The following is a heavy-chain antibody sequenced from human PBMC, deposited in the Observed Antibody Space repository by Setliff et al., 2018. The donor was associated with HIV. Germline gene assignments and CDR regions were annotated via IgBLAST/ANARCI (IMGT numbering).Heavy chain of an antibody. CDR2: INGGTTT. V-gene: IGHV3-66*02. CDR1: GITVSGIY. D-gene: IGHD6-19*01. Sequence: GALRLSCVASGITVSGIYMTWVRQAPGKGLEWVSVINGGTTTYYADSVKGRFTISRDNAKNTLYLQMNSLRVEDTAMYYCARGGSSGWYWAWGQGTLVTVSS. J-gene: IGHJ4*02. CDR3: ARGGSSGWYWA.